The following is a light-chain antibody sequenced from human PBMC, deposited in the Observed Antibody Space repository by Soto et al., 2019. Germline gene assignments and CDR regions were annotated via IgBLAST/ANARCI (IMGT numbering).Light chain of an antibody. Sequence: PSADRFSLAPGDDASLSCGASQSISIIFLAWYQQTPGQAPRLLIYGASSRATGIPDRFSGTGSETDFTLTISRLEPEDFAVYYCQQYDNSPITFGQGTRLEI. CDR1: QSISIIF. CDR3: QQYDNSPIT. J-gene: IGKJ5*01. V-gene: IGKV3-20*01. CDR2: GAS.